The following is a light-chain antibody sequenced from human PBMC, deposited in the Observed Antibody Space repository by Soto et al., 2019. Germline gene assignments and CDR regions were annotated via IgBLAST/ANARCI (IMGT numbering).Light chain of an antibody. CDR2: GAS. CDR1: QSVSSN. J-gene: IGKJ5*01. CDR3: QQYNNWPLT. V-gene: IGKV3-15*01. Sequence: EIVMTQSPATLSVSPGERATLSCRASQSVSSNLAWYQHKPGQAPRLLIYGASTRATGIPARFSGSGSGTEFTLTISSLQSEDYAVYYCQQYNNWPLTFGKGTRLEI.